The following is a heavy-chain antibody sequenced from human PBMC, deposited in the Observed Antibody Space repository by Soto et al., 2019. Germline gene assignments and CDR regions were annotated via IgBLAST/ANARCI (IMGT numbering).Heavy chain of an antibody. J-gene: IGHJ6*03. D-gene: IGHD2-15*01. V-gene: IGHV3-11*01. CDR2: ISSSGSTI. CDR1: GFTFSDYY. Sequence: PGGSLRLSCAASGFTFSDYYMSWIRQAPGKGLEWVSYISSSGSTIYYADSVKGRFTISRDNAKNSLYLQMNSLRAEDTAVYYCPRSKKEAWVVSSYYYYYYMDVRSKRTTVTGAS. CDR3: PRSKKEAWVVSSYYYYYYMDV.